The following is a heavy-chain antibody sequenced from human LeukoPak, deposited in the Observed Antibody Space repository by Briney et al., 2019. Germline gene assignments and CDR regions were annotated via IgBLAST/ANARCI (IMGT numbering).Heavy chain of an antibody. Sequence: GGSLRLSCAASGFTFSNYGMSWVRQAPGKGLEWVSGISGDGDNTYYADSVKGRSSISRDNSKNTLYLQMDSLRAEDTAVYHCAKTNGYYDYWGRGTLVTVSS. CDR2: ISGDGDNT. J-gene: IGHJ4*02. V-gene: IGHV3-23*01. CDR1: GFTFSNYG. CDR3: AKTNGYYDY. D-gene: IGHD3-22*01.